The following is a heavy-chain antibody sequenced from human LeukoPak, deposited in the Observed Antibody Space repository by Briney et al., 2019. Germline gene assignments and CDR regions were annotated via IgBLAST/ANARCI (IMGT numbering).Heavy chain of an antibody. CDR2: ISSDGSNK. CDR1: GFIFSSYA. CDR3: ATTQDCSSASCYRPFDC. V-gene: IGHV3-30*04. Sequence: GGSLRLSYAASGFIFSSYAMHWVRQAPGKGLEWVAVISSDGSNKDYVDSVKGRFTISRDNSQNTLYLQMNSLRVEDTAIYYCATTQDCSSASCYRPFDCWGQGTLVTVSS. D-gene: IGHD2-2*01. J-gene: IGHJ4*02.